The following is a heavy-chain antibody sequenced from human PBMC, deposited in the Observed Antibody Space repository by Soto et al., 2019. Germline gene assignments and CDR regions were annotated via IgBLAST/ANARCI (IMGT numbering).Heavy chain of an antibody. CDR3: ATWGDSSSWVQYFQH. J-gene: IGHJ1*01. CDR1: GGSISSSNW. V-gene: IGHV4-4*02. D-gene: IGHD6-13*01. CDR2: IYHSGST. Sequence: QVQLQESGPGLVKPSGTLSLTCAVSGGSISSSNWWSWVRQPPGKGLEWIGEIYHSGSTNYNPSLKSRITISVDKSKNQFSRKLSSVTAADTAVYYCATWGDSSSWVQYFQHWGQGTLVTVSS.